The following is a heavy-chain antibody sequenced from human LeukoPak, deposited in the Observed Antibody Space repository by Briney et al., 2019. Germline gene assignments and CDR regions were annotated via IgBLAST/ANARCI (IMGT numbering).Heavy chain of an antibody. V-gene: IGHV4-39*01. CDR2: IYYSGST. J-gene: IGHJ4*02. CDR1: GGSISSSSYY. Sequence: SSETLSLTCTVSGGSISSSSYYWGWIRQPPGKGLEWIGSIYYSGSTCYNPSLKSRVTISVDTSKNQFSLKLSSVTAADTAVYYCARIDWLPKPTIDYWGQGTLVTVSS. CDR3: ARIDWLPKPTIDY. D-gene: IGHD3-9*01.